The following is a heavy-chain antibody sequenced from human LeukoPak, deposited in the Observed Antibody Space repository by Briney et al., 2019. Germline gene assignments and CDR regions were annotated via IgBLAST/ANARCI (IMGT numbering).Heavy chain of an antibody. V-gene: IGHV4-39*07. D-gene: IGHD1-26*01. CDR2: IYYSGST. CDR1: GGSISSSNYY. Sequence: SETLSLTCTVSGGSISSSNYYWGWMRQPPGKELEWIGSIYYSGSTYYNPSLKSRVTISVDTSKNQFSLKLSSVTAADTAVYYCARGEWDLLFDYWGQGTLVTVSS. CDR3: ARGEWDLLFDY. J-gene: IGHJ4*02.